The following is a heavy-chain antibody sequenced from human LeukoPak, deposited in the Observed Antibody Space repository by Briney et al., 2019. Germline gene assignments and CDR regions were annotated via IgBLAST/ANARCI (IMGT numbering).Heavy chain of an antibody. D-gene: IGHD3-22*01. J-gene: IGHJ3*02. Sequence: ASVKVSCKASGYTFTSYYMHWVRQAPGQGLEWMGIINPSGGSTSYAQKFQGRVTMTRDTSTSTVYMELSSLRSEDTAVYYCALKWAYDSSGYYSAFDIWGQGTMVTVSS. CDR1: GYTFTSYY. CDR2: INPSGGST. CDR3: ALKWAYDSSGYYSAFDI. V-gene: IGHV1-46*01.